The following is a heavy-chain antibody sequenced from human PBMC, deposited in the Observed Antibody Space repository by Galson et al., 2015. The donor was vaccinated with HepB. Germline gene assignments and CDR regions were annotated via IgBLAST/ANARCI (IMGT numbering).Heavy chain of an antibody. CDR1: GITFSNYW. CDR3: ARRFLNSGTHDY. D-gene: IGHD1-7*01. V-gene: IGHV3-23*01. CDR2: ISANARGT. Sequence: SLRLSCAGSGITFSNYWMSWVRQAPGKGLEWVSTISANARGTDYADTMKGRFTISRDNSRNTLYLQMNRIRVEDAAIYYCARRFLNSGTHDYWGQGTLVTVSS. J-gene: IGHJ4*02.